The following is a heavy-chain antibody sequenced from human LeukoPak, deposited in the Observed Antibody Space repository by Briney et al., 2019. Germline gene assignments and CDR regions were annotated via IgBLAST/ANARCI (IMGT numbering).Heavy chain of an antibody. J-gene: IGHJ4*02. CDR2: ISYDGSNK. Sequence: GGSLRLSCAASGFTFSSYAMHWVRQAPGKGLEWVAVISYDGSNKYYADSVKGRFTISRDNSKNTLYLQMNSLRAEDTAVYYCARDLAVAGNLDEGYWGQGTLVTVSS. D-gene: IGHD6-19*01. CDR1: GFTFSSYA. V-gene: IGHV3-30*04. CDR3: ARDLAVAGNLDEGY.